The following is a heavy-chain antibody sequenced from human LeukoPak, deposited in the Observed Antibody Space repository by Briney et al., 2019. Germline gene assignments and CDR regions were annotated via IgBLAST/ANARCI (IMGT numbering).Heavy chain of an antibody. V-gene: IGHV1-18*01. CDR1: GYTFRSYG. CDR2: ISAYNGET. Sequence: ASVKVSCKASGYTFRSYGLSWVRQAPVQGLEWLGWISAYNGETRYEQNFQGRVSLTTDTSTTTAYMELRSLRSDDTAVYYCARVGMWIGWSLELWGRGTLVTVSS. D-gene: IGHD5-12*01. CDR3: ARVGMWIGWSLEL. J-gene: IGHJ2*01.